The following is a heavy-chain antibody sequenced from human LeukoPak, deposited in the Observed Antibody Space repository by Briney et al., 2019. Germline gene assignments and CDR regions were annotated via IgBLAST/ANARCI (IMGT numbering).Heavy chain of an antibody. Sequence: PSQTLSLTCTVSGGSISSGSYYWSWIRQPAGKGLEWIGRIYTSGSTNYNPSLKSRVTISVDTSMNQFSLKLSSVTAADTAVYYCATNPSASGAAGTVSWGQGTLVTVSS. V-gene: IGHV4-61*02. CDR1: GGSISSGSYY. D-gene: IGHD6-13*01. CDR2: IYTSGST. J-gene: IGHJ5*02. CDR3: ATNPSASGAAGTVS.